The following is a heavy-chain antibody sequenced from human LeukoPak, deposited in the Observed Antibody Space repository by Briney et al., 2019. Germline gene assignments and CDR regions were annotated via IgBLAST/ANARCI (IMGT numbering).Heavy chain of an antibody. CDR2: IYYSGST. J-gene: IGHJ4*02. CDR1: GGSISSSSYY. D-gene: IGHD3-22*01. CDR3: ARYVYYDSSGYYFDY. V-gene: IGHV4-39*07. Sequence: SETLSLTCTVSGGSISSSSYYWGWIRQPPGKGLEWIGSIYYSGSTYYNPSLKSRVTISVDKSKNQFSLKLSSVTAADTAVYYCARYVYYDSSGYYFDYWGQGTLVTVSS.